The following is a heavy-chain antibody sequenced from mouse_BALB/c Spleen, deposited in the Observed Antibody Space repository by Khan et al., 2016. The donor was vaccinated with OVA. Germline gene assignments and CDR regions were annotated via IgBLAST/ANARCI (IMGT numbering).Heavy chain of an antibody. Sequence: EVKLLESGPGLVKPSQSLSLTCPVTGYSITSDYAWNWLRQFPGNKLEWMGFISFSGNTQYNPSLTSRFSITRDTSKNQFFLQLNSVTTEDTATYYCARVYGRDFDYWGQGTSLTGAS. CDR1: GYSITSDYA. CDR3: ARVYGRDFDY. V-gene: IGHV3-2*02. D-gene: IGHD1-1*01. CDR2: ISFSGNT. J-gene: IGHJ2*02.